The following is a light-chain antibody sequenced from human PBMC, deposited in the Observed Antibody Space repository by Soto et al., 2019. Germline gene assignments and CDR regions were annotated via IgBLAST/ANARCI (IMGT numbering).Light chain of an antibody. CDR3: SSYTTSSTLV. Sequence: QSVLTQPASVSGAPGQSITISCTGTSSDVGGYNYVSWYQQHPGKAPKVMIYEVSNRPSGVSNRFSGSKSGNTASLTISGLQAEDEADHYCSSYTTSSTLVFGGGTKLTVL. V-gene: IGLV2-14*01. CDR1: SSDVGGYNY. CDR2: EVS. J-gene: IGLJ3*02.